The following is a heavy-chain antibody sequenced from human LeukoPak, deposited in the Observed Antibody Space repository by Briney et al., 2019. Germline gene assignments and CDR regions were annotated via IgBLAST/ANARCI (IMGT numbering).Heavy chain of an antibody. V-gene: IGHV3-30*18. Sequence: GGSLRLSCAASGFRFSDYGMHWVRQGPGKGLQWVAVISHAATSQHYGDSVKGRFTISRDNSKNTVYLQMSSLTAEDTAVYFCAKDLVQHTNNDHGMDVWGQGTAVIVSS. CDR1: GFRFSDYG. J-gene: IGHJ6*02. CDR2: ISHAATSQ. CDR3: AKDLVQHTNNDHGMDV. D-gene: IGHD1/OR15-1a*01.